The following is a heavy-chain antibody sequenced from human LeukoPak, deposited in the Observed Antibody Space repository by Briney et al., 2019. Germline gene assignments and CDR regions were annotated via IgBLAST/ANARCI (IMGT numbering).Heavy chain of an antibody. Sequence: GASVKVSCKASGYTFTGYYMHWVRQAPGQGLEWMGWINPNSGGTNYAQKFQGRVTMTRDTSISTAYMELSRLRSDDTAVYYCARGIKRWLQLRGPFSDNWFDPWGQGTLVTVSS. CDR1: GYTFTGYY. CDR3: ARGIKRWLQLRGPFSDNWFDP. J-gene: IGHJ5*02. D-gene: IGHD5-24*01. V-gene: IGHV1-2*02. CDR2: INPNSGGT.